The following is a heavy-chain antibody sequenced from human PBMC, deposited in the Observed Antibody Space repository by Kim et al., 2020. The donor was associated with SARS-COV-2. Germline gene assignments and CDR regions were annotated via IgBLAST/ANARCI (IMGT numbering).Heavy chain of an antibody. D-gene: IGHD6-19*01. CDR2: INTNTGNP. CDR3: ARGGYSSGWYPG. CDR1: GYTFTSYA. Sequence: ASVKVSCKASGYTFTSYAMNWVRQAPGQGLEWMGWINTNTGNPTYAQGFTGRFVFSLDTPVSTAYLQISSLKAEDTAVCYCARGGYSSGWYPGWGQRTLVTVSS. J-gene: IGHJ4*02. V-gene: IGHV7-4-1*02.